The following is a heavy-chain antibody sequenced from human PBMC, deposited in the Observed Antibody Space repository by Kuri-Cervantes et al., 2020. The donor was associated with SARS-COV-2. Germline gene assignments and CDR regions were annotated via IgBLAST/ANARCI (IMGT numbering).Heavy chain of an antibody. CDR2: IIPIFGTA. J-gene: IGHJ5*02. D-gene: IGHD3-22*01. CDR1: GGTFSSYA. CDR3: ARGRPYYYDSSGYQYNWFEP. Sequence: SVQVSCKASGGTFSSYAISWVRQAPGQGLEWMGGIIPIFGTANYAQKFQGRVTITAGKSTSTAYMELSSLRSEDTAVYYCARGRPYYYDSSGYQYNWFEPWGQGTLVTVSS. V-gene: IGHV1-69*06.